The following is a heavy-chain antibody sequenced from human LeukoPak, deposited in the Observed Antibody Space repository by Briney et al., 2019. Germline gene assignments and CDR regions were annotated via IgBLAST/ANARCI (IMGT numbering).Heavy chain of an antibody. CDR1: GGSFSGYY. D-gene: IGHD3-16*02. J-gene: IGHJ4*02. CDR2: INHSGST. Sequence: KPSETLSLTCAVYGGSFSGYYWGWIRQPPGKGLEWIGEINHSGSTNYNPSLKSRVTISVDTSKNQFSLKLSSVTAADTAVYYCARDPYYDYVWGSYRWYYFDYWGQGTLVTVSS. CDR3: ARDPYYDYVWGSYRWYYFDY. V-gene: IGHV4-34*01.